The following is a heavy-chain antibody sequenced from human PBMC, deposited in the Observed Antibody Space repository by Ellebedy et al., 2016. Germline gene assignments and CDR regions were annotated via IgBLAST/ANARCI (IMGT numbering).Heavy chain of an antibody. Sequence: ASVKVSXXASGYTFTGYYMHWVRQAPGHGLEWMGWINPNSGGTNYAQKFQGRVTMTRDTSISTAYMELSRLRSDDTAVYYCASMVRGVINAFDIWGQGTMVTVSS. V-gene: IGHV1-2*02. D-gene: IGHD3-10*01. CDR2: INPNSGGT. CDR3: ASMVRGVINAFDI. J-gene: IGHJ3*02. CDR1: GYTFTGYY.